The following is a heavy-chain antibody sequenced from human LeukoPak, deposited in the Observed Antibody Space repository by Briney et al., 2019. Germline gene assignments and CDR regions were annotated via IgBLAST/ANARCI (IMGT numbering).Heavy chain of an antibody. Sequence: GGSLRLSCAASGFTFSSYGMHWVRQAPGKGLERVAFIRYDGSNKYYADSVKGRFTISRDNSKNTLYLQMNSLRAEDTAVYYCAKDNFIAVAAYYFDYWGQGTLVTVSS. CDR1: GFTFSSYG. D-gene: IGHD6-19*01. J-gene: IGHJ4*02. CDR3: AKDNFIAVAAYYFDY. CDR2: IRYDGSNK. V-gene: IGHV3-30*02.